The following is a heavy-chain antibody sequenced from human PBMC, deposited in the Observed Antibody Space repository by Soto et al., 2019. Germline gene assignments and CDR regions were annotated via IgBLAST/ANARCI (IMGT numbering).Heavy chain of an antibody. V-gene: IGHV4-59*01. CDR1: GGSISSYY. J-gene: IGHJ6*02. Sequence: SETLSLTCTVSGGSISSYYWSWIRQPPGKGLEWIGYIYYSGSTNYNPSLKSRVTISVDTSKNQFSLKLSSVTAADTAVYYCARGDNAKRSYYYYYGMDVWGQGTTVTVYS. CDR2: IYYSGST. D-gene: IGHD1-20*01. CDR3: ARGDNAKRSYYYYYGMDV.